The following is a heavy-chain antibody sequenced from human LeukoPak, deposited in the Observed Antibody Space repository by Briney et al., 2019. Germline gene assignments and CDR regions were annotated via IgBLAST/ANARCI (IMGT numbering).Heavy chain of an antibody. CDR3: ARNRYYYGSGNYGVPNWFDP. CDR1: GGSISSNSFY. Sequence: SETLSLTCTVSGGSISSNSFYWGWIRQPPGKGLEWIGSIYYSGSTYYNPSLKSRVTISVDTSKNQFSLKLSSVTVPDTAVYYCARNRYYYGSGNYGVPNWFDPWGQGTLVTVSS. V-gene: IGHV4-39*01. D-gene: IGHD3-10*01. CDR2: IYYSGST. J-gene: IGHJ5*02.